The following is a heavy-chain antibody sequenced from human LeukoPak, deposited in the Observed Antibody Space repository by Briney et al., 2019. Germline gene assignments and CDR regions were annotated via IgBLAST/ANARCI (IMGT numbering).Heavy chain of an antibody. J-gene: IGHJ4*02. V-gene: IGHV3-15*01. CDR3: TTGVVPAAADY. Sequence: PGGSLRLSCVASGFTFSDAWMSWVRQAPGKGLEWVGRIKSKIDGGTTDYAAPVKGRFTISRDDSKNTLYLQMNSLKTEDTAVYYCTTGVVPAAADYWGQGTLVTVSS. CDR2: IKSKIDGGTT. CDR1: GFTFSDAW. D-gene: IGHD2-2*01.